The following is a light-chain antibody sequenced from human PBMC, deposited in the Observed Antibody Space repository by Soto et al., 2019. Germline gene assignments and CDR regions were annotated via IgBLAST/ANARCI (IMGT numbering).Light chain of an antibody. Sequence: DIQMTQSAASLSASVGDRVTITCLASQSISSYLNWYQQKPGKAPKLLIYAASSLQSGAPSRFSGSVSGTDFTLTISSLQPEDFATYYCQQLNSYHITFGQGTRLEI. CDR3: QQLNSYHIT. CDR1: QSISSY. J-gene: IGKJ5*01. CDR2: AAS. V-gene: IGKV1-39*01.